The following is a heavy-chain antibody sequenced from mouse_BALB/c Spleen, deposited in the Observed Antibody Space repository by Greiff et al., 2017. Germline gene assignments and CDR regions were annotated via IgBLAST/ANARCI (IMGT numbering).Heavy chain of an antibody. D-gene: IGHD1-1*01. J-gene: IGHJ1*01. CDR3: TRGYYGSSWYFDV. V-gene: IGHV5-6-4*01. CDR1: GFTFSSYT. Sequence: EVQVVESGGGLVKPGGSLKLSCAASGFTFSSYTMSWVRQTPEKRLEWVATISSGGSYTYYPDSVKGRFTISRDNAKNTLYLQMSSLKSEDTAMYYCTRGYYGSSWYFDVWGAGTTVTVSS. CDR2: ISSGGSYT.